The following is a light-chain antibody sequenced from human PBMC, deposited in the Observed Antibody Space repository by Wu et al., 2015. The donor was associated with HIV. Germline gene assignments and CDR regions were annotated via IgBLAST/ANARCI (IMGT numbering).Light chain of an antibody. J-gene: IGKJ1*01. V-gene: IGKV3-15*01. Sequence: EIVMTQFPATLSVSPGERGTLSCSASQSVGSHLAWYQQKPGQAPRLLIYGASSRATGIPDRFSGSGSGTEFTLSINNFQSEDFAIYYCQQYTSWPRTFGQGTKVEI. CDR2: GAS. CDR1: QSVGSH. CDR3: QQYTSWPRT.